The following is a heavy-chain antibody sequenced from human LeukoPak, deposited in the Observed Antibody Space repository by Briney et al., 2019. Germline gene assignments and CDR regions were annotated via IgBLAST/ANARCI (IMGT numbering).Heavy chain of an antibody. Sequence: SETLSLTCTVSGGSMTGSYWSWIRQPPGKGLEWIGYIYYSGSTYYNPSLKSRVTISVNTSKNQFSLKLSSVTAADTAVYYCARGAFLEWSHTSYYYYGMDVWGQGTTVTVSS. CDR2: IYYSGST. V-gene: IGHV4-30-4*08. CDR1: GGSMTGSY. D-gene: IGHD3-3*02. CDR3: ARGAFLEWSHTSYYYYGMDV. J-gene: IGHJ6*02.